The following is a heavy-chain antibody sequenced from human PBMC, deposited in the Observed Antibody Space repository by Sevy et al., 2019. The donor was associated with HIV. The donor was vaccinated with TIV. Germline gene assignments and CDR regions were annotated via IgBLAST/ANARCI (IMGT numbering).Heavy chain of an antibody. Sequence: GGSLRLSCAVSGFTFNTYNMNWVRQAPGKGLEWVSCISYTSTTIYYADSVRGRFTISRDNAKNTLYLQMNSLRDEDTAVYYCASSDATSRFGYYYFAMDFWGQGTSVTVSS. V-gene: IGHV3-48*02. CDR3: ASSDATSRFGYYYFAMDF. D-gene: IGHD3-22*01. J-gene: IGHJ6*02. CDR2: ISYTSTTI. CDR1: GFTFNTYN.